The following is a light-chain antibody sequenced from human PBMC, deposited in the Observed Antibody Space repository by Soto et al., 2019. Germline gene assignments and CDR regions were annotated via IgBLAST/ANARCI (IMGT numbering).Light chain of an antibody. CDR1: QSVSTN. CDR3: QDYHNWPPWT. V-gene: IGKV3-15*01. J-gene: IGKJ1*01. Sequence: EIVLTQSPATLSVSPGERVTLFCRASQSVSTNLAWYQQKPGQAPRLLIYDASTSATGIPARFSGSGSRTDFTLTISGLQYGDLALYYCQDYHNWPPWTFGQGTKVEIK. CDR2: DAS.